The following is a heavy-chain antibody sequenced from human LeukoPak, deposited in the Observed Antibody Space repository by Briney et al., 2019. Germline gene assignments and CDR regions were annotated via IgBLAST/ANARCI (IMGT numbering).Heavy chain of an antibody. D-gene: IGHD3-3*01. CDR2: IYYSGST. CDR3: ARLFWSGYYLGFDP. V-gene: IGHV4-39*01. Sequence: KPSETLSLTCTVSGGSISSSSYYWGRIRQPPGKGLECIGSIYYSGSTHYNPSLKSRVTISVDTSKNQFSLKLSSVTAADTAVYYCARLFWSGYYLGFDPWGQGTLVTVSS. J-gene: IGHJ5*02. CDR1: GGSISSSSYY.